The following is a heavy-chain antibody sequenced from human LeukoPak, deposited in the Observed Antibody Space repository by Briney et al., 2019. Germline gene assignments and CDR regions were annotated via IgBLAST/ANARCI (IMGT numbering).Heavy chain of an antibody. CDR3: AREAITDAFDI. Sequence: GGSLRLSCAASGFTFSSYGMHWVRQAPGKGLEWVAVIWYDGSNKYYADSVKGRFTISRDNSKNTLYPQMNSLRAEDTAVYYCAREAITDAFDIWGQGTMVTVSS. D-gene: IGHD3-10*01. J-gene: IGHJ3*02. CDR1: GFTFSSYG. CDR2: IWYDGSNK. V-gene: IGHV3-33*01.